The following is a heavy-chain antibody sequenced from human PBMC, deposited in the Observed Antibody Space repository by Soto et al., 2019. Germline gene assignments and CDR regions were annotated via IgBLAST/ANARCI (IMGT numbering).Heavy chain of an antibody. D-gene: IGHD2-2*01. CDR2: IIPILGIA. CDR1: GGTFSSYT. V-gene: IGHV1-69*02. Sequence: QVQLVQSGAEVKKPGSSVKVSCKASGGTFSSYTISWVRQAPGQGLEWMGRIIPILGIANYAQKFQGRVTITAEKSTSTAYMELSSLRSEDTAVYYCARVGYCSSTSCSAGVPWGQGTLVTVSS. J-gene: IGHJ5*02. CDR3: ARVGYCSSTSCSAGVP.